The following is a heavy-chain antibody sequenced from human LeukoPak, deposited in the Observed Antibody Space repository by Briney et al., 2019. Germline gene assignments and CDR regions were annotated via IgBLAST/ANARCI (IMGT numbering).Heavy chain of an antibody. J-gene: IGHJ4*02. CDR2: IKSKVDDGTT. CDR1: GFSFSNAW. V-gene: IGHV3-15*01. D-gene: IGHD6-19*01. Sequence: GGSLRLSCVTSGFSFSNAWMGWVRQAPGKGLEWIGRIKSKVDDGTTDSSASVKGRFTISRDDSKNTLYLQMNSLKTEDTAVYHCVTYRFPLRPVAGLFDYWGQGTLVTVSS. CDR3: VTYRFPLRPVAGLFDY.